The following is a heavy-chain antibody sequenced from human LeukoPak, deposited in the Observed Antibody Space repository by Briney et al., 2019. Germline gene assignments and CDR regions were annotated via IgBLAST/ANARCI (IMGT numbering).Heavy chain of an antibody. CDR3: AKTTVGYSSGRFPGWPADY. Sequence: PGGSLRLSCTASGFAFCSYAMYWVRQAPGKGLEWVSGIFGSGGSAHYADSVEGRFTISRDNSKNTVYLEMNSLGVEDTAVYYCAKTTVGYSSGRFPGWPADYWGQGTLVTVSS. CDR1: GFAFCSYA. V-gene: IGHV3-23*01. CDR2: IFGSGGSA. J-gene: IGHJ4*02. D-gene: IGHD2-15*01.